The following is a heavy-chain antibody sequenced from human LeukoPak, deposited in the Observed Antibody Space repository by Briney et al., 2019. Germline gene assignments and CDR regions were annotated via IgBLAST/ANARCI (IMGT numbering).Heavy chain of an antibody. CDR2: ISSSGST. V-gene: IGHV4-61*02. CDR3: ARGRGEYFDY. J-gene: IGHJ4*02. CDR1: GDSISSGDYY. D-gene: IGHD5-24*01. Sequence: SQTLSLTCTVSGDSISSGDYYWSWIRQPAGKGLEWIGRISSSGSTNYNPSLKSRVTISVDKSKNQFSLKLSSVTAADTAVYYCARGRGEYFDYWGQGTLVTVSS.